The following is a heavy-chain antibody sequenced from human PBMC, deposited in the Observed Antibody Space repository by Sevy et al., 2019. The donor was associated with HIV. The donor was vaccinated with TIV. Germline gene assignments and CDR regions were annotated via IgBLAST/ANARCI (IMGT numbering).Heavy chain of an antibody. Sequence: GGSLRLSCAASGFTFSSYAMHWVRQAPGKGLEWVAVISYDGSNKYYAHSVKGRFTISRDTSKNTLYLQMNSLRAEDTAVYYCARSFMITFGGVIEGSYFDYWGQGTLVTVSS. CDR3: ARSFMITFGGVIEGSYFDY. V-gene: IGHV3-30-3*01. D-gene: IGHD3-16*02. CDR2: ISYDGSNK. CDR1: GFTFSSYA. J-gene: IGHJ4*02.